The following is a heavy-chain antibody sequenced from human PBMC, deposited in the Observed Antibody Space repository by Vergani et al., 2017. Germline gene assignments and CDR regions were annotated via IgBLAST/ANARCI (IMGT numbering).Heavy chain of an antibody. D-gene: IGHD1-26*01. CDR2: IIPIFGTA. CDR1: GGTFSSYA. Sequence: QVQLVQSGAEVKKPGSSVKVSCKASGGTFSSYAISWVRQAPGQGLEWRGGIIPIFGTANYAQKLQGRVTITADESTSTAYMELSSLRSEDTALYYCARLGVNFSGSYYFDYWGQGTLVTVSS. CDR3: ARLGVNFSGSYYFDY. V-gene: IGHV1-69*01. J-gene: IGHJ4*02.